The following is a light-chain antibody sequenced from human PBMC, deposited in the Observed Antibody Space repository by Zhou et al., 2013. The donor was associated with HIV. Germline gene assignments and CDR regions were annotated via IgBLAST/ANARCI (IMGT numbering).Light chain of an antibody. CDR1: ESVSSSY. CDR3: QQYGSSPIT. Sequence: EIVLTQSPATLYLSPGERATLSCGASESVSSSYLAWYQQKPGLAPRLLIHDTSSRATGVPDRFSGRRSGTDFTLTISRLEPEDFAVYYCQQYGSSPITFGQGTRLEIK. J-gene: IGKJ5*01. V-gene: IGKV3D-20*01. CDR2: DTS.